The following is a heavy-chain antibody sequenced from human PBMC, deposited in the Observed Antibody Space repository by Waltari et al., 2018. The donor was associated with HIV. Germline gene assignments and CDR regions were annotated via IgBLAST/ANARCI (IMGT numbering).Heavy chain of an antibody. CDR2: INTNTGNP. D-gene: IGHD2-15*01. Sequence: QVQLVQSGSELTKPGASVKVSCKASGSTFTRFAMDWVRQAPGQGREWMGWINTNTGNPTYAQGFTGRFVFSLDTSVSTAYLQISSLKAEDTAVYYCARDGCGGGNCNPDYWGQGTLVTVSS. CDR1: GSTFTRFA. CDR3: ARDGCGGGNCNPDY. J-gene: IGHJ4*02. V-gene: IGHV7-4-1*02.